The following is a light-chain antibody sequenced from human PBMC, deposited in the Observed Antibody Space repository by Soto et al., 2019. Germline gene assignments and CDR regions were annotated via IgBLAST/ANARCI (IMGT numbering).Light chain of an antibody. CDR2: GAS. CDR3: HQYGNTPPWT. CDR1: QSVNGAY. V-gene: IGKV3-20*01. J-gene: IGKJ1*01. Sequence: EIVLTQSPGTLSLSPGERATLSCRASQSVNGAYLAWYQQKVGQAPRLLIYGASSRATGIPDRFSGSGSGTDFTLTITRLEPEDFAVYFCHQYGNTPPWTFGQGTKVEIK.